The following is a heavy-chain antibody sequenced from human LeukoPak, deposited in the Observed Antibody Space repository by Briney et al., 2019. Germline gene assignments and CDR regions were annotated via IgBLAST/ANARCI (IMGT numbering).Heavy chain of an antibody. V-gene: IGHV3-48*03. J-gene: IGHJ4*02. CDR3: AREGKPTDGYTGAFDN. CDR1: GFTFSSYE. Sequence: GGSLRLSCTASGFTFSSYEMNWVRQAPGKGLEWVSYISSSGTTKYYADSVKGRFTISRDNAKNSLHLQMNSLRAEDTAVYYCAREGKPTDGYTGAFDNWGQGTLVTVSS. CDR2: ISSSGTTK. D-gene: IGHD5-24*01.